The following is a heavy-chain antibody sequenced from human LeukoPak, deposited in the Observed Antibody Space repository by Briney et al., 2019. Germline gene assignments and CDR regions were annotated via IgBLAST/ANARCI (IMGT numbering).Heavy chain of an antibody. Sequence: GGSLRLSCAASGFTFSNYAMSWVRQAPGKGLEWVSVLYSGGSTYYADSVKGRFTISRDNSKNTLYLQMNSLRAEDTAVYYCAQVGAVAGTGGDYWGQGTLVTVSS. D-gene: IGHD6-19*01. CDR1: GFTFSNYA. V-gene: IGHV3-66*01. J-gene: IGHJ4*02. CDR2: LYSGGST. CDR3: AQVGAVAGTGGDY.